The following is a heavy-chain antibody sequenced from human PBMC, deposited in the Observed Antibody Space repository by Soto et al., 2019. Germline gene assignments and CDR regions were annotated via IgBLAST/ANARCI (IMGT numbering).Heavy chain of an antibody. D-gene: IGHD6-19*01. CDR1: GGSFSGYY. CDR2: INHSGST. CDR3: ARVRIAVAGYRYYFDY. Sequence: QVQLQQWGAGLLKPSETLSLTCAVYGGSFSGYYWSWIRQPPGKGLEWIGEINHSGSTNYNPSLKSRVTISVDTSKNQFSLMLSSVTAAYTAVYYSARVRIAVAGYRYYFDYWGQGTLVTVSS. J-gene: IGHJ4*02. V-gene: IGHV4-34*01.